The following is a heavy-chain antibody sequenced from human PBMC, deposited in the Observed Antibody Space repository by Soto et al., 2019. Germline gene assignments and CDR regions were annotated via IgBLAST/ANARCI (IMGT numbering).Heavy chain of an antibody. CDR1: GFSLSNARMG. Sequence: QVTLKESGPVLVKPTETLTLTCTVSGFSLSNARMGVSWIRQPPGKALEWLAHIFSNDEKSYSTSLKSRLTTSKDTSKSQVVLTMTNMDPVDTATYYCARMRRYYGSGSYYASYWYFDLWGRGTLVTVSS. CDR2: IFSNDEK. J-gene: IGHJ2*01. D-gene: IGHD3-10*01. V-gene: IGHV2-26*01. CDR3: ARMRRYYGSGSYYASYWYFDL.